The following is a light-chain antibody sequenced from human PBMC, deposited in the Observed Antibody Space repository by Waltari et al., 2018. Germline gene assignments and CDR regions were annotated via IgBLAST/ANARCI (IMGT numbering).Light chain of an antibody. J-gene: IGKJ2*01. V-gene: IGKV3-20*01. CDR3: QQFGGSPMYT. CDR1: QTVSSSY. CDR2: ATS. Sequence: EVALTQSPDTLSLSAGERATLSCTASQTVSSSYFAWYQQKPGQSPRLLIYATSTRATGIPARFSGSGSGTDFSRNIDMLEPEDSAVYFCQQFGGSPMYTFGQGTKLE.